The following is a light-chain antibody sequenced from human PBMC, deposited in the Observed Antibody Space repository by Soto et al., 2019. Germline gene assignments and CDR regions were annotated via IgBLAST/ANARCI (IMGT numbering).Light chain of an antibody. CDR2: GAF. J-gene: IGKJ1*01. CDR1: QSVSSY. V-gene: IGKV3-11*01. CDR3: QQRSNCPWT. Sequence: EIVLTQSPATLSLSPWERATLSCRASQSVSSYLAWYQQKPGQAPRLLIYGAFSRATGIPDRFSGSGSGTDFTPTISSLEPEDFAVYYCQQRSNCPWTFGQGTKVDIK.